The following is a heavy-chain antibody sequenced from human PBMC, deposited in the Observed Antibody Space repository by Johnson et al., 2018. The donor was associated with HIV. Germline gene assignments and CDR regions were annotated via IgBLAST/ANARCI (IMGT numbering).Heavy chain of an antibody. CDR1: GFTFGTYS. CDR2: IKEDGNYK. V-gene: IGHV3-7*01. J-gene: IGHJ3*02. CDR3: ARDVRWLPDAFDI. D-gene: IGHD5-24*01. Sequence: VQLVESGGGLVPPGGSLRLSCASSGFTFGTYSMSWVRQAPGKGLEWVAKIKEDGNYKHYVDSVKGRLTISRDNSKNTLYLQRNSLRAEDTAVYYCARDVRWLPDAFDIWGQGTMVTVSS.